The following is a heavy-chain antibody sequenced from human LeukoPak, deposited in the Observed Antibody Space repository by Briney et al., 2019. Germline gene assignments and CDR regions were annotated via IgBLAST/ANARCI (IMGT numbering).Heavy chain of an antibody. CDR3: ARFAAGGSYYYYMDV. D-gene: IGHD6-25*01. CDR2: IGTSSTTI. J-gene: IGHJ6*03. Sequence: GGSLRLSCAASGFTFSSYTMNWVRQPPGKGLEWVSNIGTSSTTIYYADSVKGRFTISRDNAKNSLYLQMNSLRADDTAVYYCARFAAGGSYYYYMDVWGKGTTVTVS. CDR1: GFTFSSYT. V-gene: IGHV3-48*01.